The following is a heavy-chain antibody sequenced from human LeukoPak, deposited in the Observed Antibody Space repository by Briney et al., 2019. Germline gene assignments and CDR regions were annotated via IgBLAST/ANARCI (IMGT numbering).Heavy chain of an antibody. Sequence: GGSLRLSCAASGFTFNNYAMNWVRQAPGEGLEWVPSISGGGETTYYADSAKGRFTISRDNSQNTLYLQMNSLRAEDTAVYYCARDYADYVGYFFFDYWGQGTLVTVSS. J-gene: IGHJ4*02. CDR3: ARDYADYVGYFFFDY. V-gene: IGHV3-23*01. D-gene: IGHD4-17*01. CDR1: GFTFNNYA. CDR2: ISGGGETT.